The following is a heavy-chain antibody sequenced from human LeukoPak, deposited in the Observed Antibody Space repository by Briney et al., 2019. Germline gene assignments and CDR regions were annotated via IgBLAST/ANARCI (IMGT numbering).Heavy chain of an antibody. D-gene: IGHD2-2*01. J-gene: IGHJ6*02. V-gene: IGHV3-23*01. CDR1: GFSFNIYA. Sequence: GGSLRLSCAASGFSFNIYAMTWVRQAPVKGLEWVSSISGGGSSGTYYADSVRGRFTISRDSSKNTLYLQMNSLRAEDTAVYHCAKDRCSSSSCLYGMVVWGQGTTVTVSS. CDR3: AKDRCSSSSCLYGMVV. CDR2: ISGGGSSGT.